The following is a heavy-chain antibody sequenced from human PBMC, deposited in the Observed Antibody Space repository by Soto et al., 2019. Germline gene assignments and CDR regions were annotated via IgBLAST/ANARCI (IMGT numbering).Heavy chain of an antibody. D-gene: IGHD6-19*01. J-gene: IGHJ6*02. CDR1: GFTVSGFY. CDR2: ITNANGNI. Sequence: QVQLVESGGGLVKPGGSLRLSCAASGFTVSGFYMSWIRQAPGKGLEWISYITNANGNIMYADSVKGRFTISRDNARNSVYLQMDSLTADDTAIYYCVRDLSLGWFHHGTYYYGMDVWGQGTTVTVSS. V-gene: IGHV3-11*06. CDR3: VRDLSLGWFHHGTYYYGMDV.